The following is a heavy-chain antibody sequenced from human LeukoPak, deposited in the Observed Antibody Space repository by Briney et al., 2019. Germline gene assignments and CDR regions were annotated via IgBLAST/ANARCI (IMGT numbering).Heavy chain of an antibody. CDR1: GYSISSGYY. D-gene: IGHD3-22*01. Sequence: PSETLSLTCAVSGYSISSGYYWGWIRQPPGKGLEGIGSIYHSGSTYYNPSLKRRVTISVDTSKNQFSLKLSSVTAADTAVYYCAITPYDSSGYYFGFDYWGQGTLVTVSS. CDR2: IYHSGST. V-gene: IGHV4-38-2*01. J-gene: IGHJ4*02. CDR3: AITPYDSSGYYFGFDY.